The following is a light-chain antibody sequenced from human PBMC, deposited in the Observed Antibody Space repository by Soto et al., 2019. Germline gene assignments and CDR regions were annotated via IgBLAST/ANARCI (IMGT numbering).Light chain of an antibody. CDR1: SSNIGAGYE. J-gene: IGLJ1*01. Sequence: QSVLTQPPSVSGAPGQRVTISCTGSSSNIGAGYEVHWYQQLPGTAPKLLIYGNSNRPSGVPDRFSGSKSGTSASLAITGLXXXXXXDYYCQSYDSRMSGYVFGTGTKVTV. CDR3: QSYDSRMSGYV. V-gene: IGLV1-40*01. CDR2: GNS.